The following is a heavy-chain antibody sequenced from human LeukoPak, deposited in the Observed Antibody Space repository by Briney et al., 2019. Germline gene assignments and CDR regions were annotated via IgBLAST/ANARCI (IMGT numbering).Heavy chain of an antibody. CDR2: ISSSSSYI. D-gene: IGHD5-12*01. Sequence: GGSLRLSCAASGFTFSSYSMNWVRQAPGKGLEWVSSISSSSSYIYYADSVKGRFTISRDNAKNSLYLQMNSLRAEDTAVYYCARDKPYSGYDEYYYYYYMDVWGKGTTVTVSS. CDR3: ARDKPYSGYDEYYYYYYMDV. CDR1: GFTFSSYS. V-gene: IGHV3-21*01. J-gene: IGHJ6*03.